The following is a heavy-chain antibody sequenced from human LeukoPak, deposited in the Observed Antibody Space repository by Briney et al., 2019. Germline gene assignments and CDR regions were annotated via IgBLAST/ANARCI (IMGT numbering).Heavy chain of an antibody. D-gene: IGHD1-1*01. CDR2: IYYSGST. V-gene: IGHV4-39*01. CDR1: GGSISSSSYY. J-gene: IGHJ3*02. Sequence: SETLSLTCTVSGGSISSSSYYWGWIRQPPGKGLGWIGSIYYSGSTYYNPSLKSRVTISVDTSKNQFSLKLSSVTAADTAVYYCARRDFGTTGTGAFDIWGQGTMVTVSS. CDR3: ARRDFGTTGTGAFDI.